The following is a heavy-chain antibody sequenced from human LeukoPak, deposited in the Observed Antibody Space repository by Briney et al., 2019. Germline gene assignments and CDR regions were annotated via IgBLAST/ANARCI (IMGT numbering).Heavy chain of an antibody. CDR1: GGTFSSYA. V-gene: IGHV1-69*01. CDR2: IIPIFGTA. J-gene: IGHJ4*02. Sequence: SVKVSCKASGGTFSSYAISWVRQAPGQGLEWMGGIIPIFGTANYAQKFQGRVTITADESTSTAYMELSSLRSEDTAVYYCARAPSAYCSSTSCEGGYWGQGTLVTVSS. CDR3: ARAPSAYCSSTSCEGGY. D-gene: IGHD2-2*01.